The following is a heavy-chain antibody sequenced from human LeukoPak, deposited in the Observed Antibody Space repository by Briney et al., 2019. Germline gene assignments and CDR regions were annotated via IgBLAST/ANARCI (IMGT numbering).Heavy chain of an antibody. CDR3: VRSGSYRDETIDL. CDR1: GFSFTSYW. V-gene: IGHV5-51*01. J-gene: IGHJ5*02. D-gene: IGHD3-10*01. Sequence: GESLKISCKGSGFSFTSYWIGWVRQMPGKGLEWMGIIYPGDSDTRYTPSFQGQVTISADRSISTAYLQWSSLKASDIAMYYCVRSGSYRDETIDLWGQGTLVTVSS. CDR2: IYPGDSDT.